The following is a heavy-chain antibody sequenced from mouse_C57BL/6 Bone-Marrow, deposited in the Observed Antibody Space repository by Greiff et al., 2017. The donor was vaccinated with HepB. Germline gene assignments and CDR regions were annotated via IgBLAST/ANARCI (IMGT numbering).Heavy chain of an antibody. CDR3: ASGYYGSSRGYFDY. CDR2: IYPGSGST. V-gene: IGHV1-55*01. Sequence: QVQLQQPGAELVKPGASVKMSCKASGYTFTSYWLTWVKQRPGQGLEWIGDIYPGSGSTNYNEKFKSKATLTVDTSSSTAYMQLSSLTSEDSAVYYCASGYYGSSRGYFDYWGQGTTLTVSS. CDR1: GYTFTSYW. J-gene: IGHJ2*01. D-gene: IGHD1-1*01.